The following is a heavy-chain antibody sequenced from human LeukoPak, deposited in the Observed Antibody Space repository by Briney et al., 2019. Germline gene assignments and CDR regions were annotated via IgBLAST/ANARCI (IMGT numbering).Heavy chain of an antibody. CDR1: GFTLSYYG. Sequence: GGCLRLSCAASGFTLSYYGMHWVRQAPGKGLEWAALIWSDGSNENYADSVKGRFTISRDTSRNTLYLQMHSLRAEDAAVYYCARDADTSGSYWYFDLWGRGTQVTVSS. D-gene: IGHD3-22*01. V-gene: IGHV3-33*01. CDR3: ARDADTSGSYWYFDL. J-gene: IGHJ2*01. CDR2: IWSDGSNE.